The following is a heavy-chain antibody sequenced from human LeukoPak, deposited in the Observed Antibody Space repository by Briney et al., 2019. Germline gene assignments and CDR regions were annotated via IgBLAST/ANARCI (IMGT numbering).Heavy chain of an antibody. CDR3: ARMVFRSGSYYNFDY. J-gene: IGHJ4*02. D-gene: IGHD3-10*01. CDR2: IYYSGST. CDR1: GGSISSYY. Sequence: SETLSLTCTVSGGSISSYYWSWIRQPPGKGLEWIGYIYYSGSTNYNPSLKSRVTISVDTSKNQFSLKLSSVTAADTAVYYCARMVFRSGSYYNFDYWGQGTLVTVSS. V-gene: IGHV4-59*01.